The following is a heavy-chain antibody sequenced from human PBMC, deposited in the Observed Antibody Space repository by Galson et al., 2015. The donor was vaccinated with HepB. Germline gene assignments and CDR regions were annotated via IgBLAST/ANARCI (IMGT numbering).Heavy chain of an antibody. CDR3: AREIRYFDWLKAFDI. CDR2: IYSGGST. J-gene: IGHJ3*02. V-gene: IGHV3-53*01. CDR1: GFTVSSNY. Sequence: SLRLSCAASGFTVSSNYMSWVRQAPGKGLEWVSVIYSGGSTYYADSVKGRFTISRDNSKNTLYLQMNSLRAEDTAVYYCAREIRYFDWLKAFDIWGQGTMVTVSS. D-gene: IGHD3-9*01.